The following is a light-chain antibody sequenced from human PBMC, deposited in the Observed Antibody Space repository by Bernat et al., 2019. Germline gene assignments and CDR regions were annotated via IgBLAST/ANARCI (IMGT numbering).Light chain of an antibody. CDR1: QDISNY. CDR2: DAS. V-gene: IGKV1-33*01. J-gene: IGKJ3*01. CDR3: QQYDTLPFT. Sequence: DIQMTQSPSSLSASVGDRVTITCQASQDISNYLNWYQQKPGKAPKLLIYDASNLETGVPSRFSGRGSGTDFTFTISSLQPEDIATYYCQQYDTLPFTCGPGTKVDIK.